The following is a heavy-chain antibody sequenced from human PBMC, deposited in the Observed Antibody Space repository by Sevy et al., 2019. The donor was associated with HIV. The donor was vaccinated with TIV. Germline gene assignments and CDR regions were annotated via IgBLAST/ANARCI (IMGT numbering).Heavy chain of an antibody. D-gene: IGHD3-3*01. CDR1: GFTFSSYG. CDR3: AREAPYYDFWSGYYSY. CDR2: IWYHGSNK. Sequence: GGSLRLSCAASGFTFSSYGMHWVRQAPGKGLEWVAVIWYHGSNKYYADSVKGRFTISRDNSKNTLYLQMNSLRAEDTAVYYCAREAPYYDFWSGYYSYWGQGTLVTVSS. V-gene: IGHV3-33*01. J-gene: IGHJ4*02.